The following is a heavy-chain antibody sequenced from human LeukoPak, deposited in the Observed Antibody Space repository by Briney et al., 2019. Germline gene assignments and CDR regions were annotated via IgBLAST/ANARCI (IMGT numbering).Heavy chain of an antibody. Sequence: SETLPLTCTVSCGSISSYYWSWVRQPPGKGLEWIGYIYYSGSTNYNPSLKSRVTISVDTSKNQFSQKLSSLTAADTAVYYCARDTDDYGGYVYCDYWGQGTLVTVSS. D-gene: IGHD4-17*01. CDR2: IYYSGST. CDR3: ARDTDDYGGYVYCDY. V-gene: IGHV4-59*01. J-gene: IGHJ4*02. CDR1: CGSISSYY.